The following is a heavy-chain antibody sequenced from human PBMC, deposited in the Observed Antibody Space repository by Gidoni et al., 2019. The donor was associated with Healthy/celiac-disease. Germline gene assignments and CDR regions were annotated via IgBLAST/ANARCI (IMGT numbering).Heavy chain of an antibody. V-gene: IGHV4-34*01. CDR1: GGSFSGYY. CDR2: INHSGST. CDR3: ARALVAAGFDY. J-gene: IGHJ4*02. D-gene: IGHD2-15*01. Sequence: QVQLQQWGAGLLKPSETLSLTCAVYGGSFSGYYWSWIRQTPGKGLEWIGEINHSGSTNYNPSLKSRVTISVDTSKNQFSLKLSSVTAADTAVYYCARALVAAGFDYWGQGTLVTVSS.